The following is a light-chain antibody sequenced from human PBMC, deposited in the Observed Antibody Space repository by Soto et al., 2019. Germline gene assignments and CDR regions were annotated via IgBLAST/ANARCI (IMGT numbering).Light chain of an antibody. Sequence: QSVLTQPASESGSPGQSITISCTGTSSDVGTYNYVSWYQHHPGKATKLIIYEVSNRPSGVSNRFSGSKSGSTASLTISGLQAEDEADYHCNSYIRDTALVFGNRIKVTVL. V-gene: IGLV2-14*01. J-gene: IGLJ1*01. CDR2: EVS. CDR3: NSYIRDTALV. CDR1: SSDVGTYNY.